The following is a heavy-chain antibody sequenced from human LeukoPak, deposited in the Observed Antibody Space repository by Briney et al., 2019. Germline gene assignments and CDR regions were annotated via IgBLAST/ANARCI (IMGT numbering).Heavy chain of an antibody. D-gene: IGHD4-17*01. CDR2: IFYSGST. V-gene: IGHV4-61*01. J-gene: IGHJ6*02. Sequence: PSEALSLTCTVSGGSVSSGSDYWSWIRQPPGKGLEWIGYIFYSGSTNYNPSLKSRVTISVDTSKNQFSLKLSSVTAADTAVYYCARTKATNYGMDVWGQGTTVTVSS. CDR3: ARTKATNYGMDV. CDR1: GGSVSSGSDY.